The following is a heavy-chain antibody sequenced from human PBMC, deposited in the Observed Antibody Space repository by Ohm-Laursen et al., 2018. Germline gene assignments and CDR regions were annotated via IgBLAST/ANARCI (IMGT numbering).Heavy chain of an antibody. V-gene: IGHV4-59*01. J-gene: IGHJ4*02. CDR2: IYSTGST. Sequence: SETLSLTCAVYGGSFNGYFWSWIRQPPGKGLEWIGYIYSTGSTNYNPSLKSRVTISVDTSKNQFSLKLSSVTAADTAVYYCARDRSDSSGWYYFDYWGQGTLVTVSS. CDR3: ARDRSDSSGWYYFDY. CDR1: GGSFNGYF. D-gene: IGHD6-19*01.